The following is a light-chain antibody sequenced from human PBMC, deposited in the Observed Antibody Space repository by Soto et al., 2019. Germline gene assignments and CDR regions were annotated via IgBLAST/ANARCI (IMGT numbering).Light chain of an antibody. J-gene: IGLJ3*02. CDR2: DTS. V-gene: IGLV7-46*01. Sequence: QAVVTQEPSLTVSPGGTVTLTCGSSTGAVTSGHYPYWFQQKPGQAPRTLIYDTSNKHSWTPARFSGSLLGGKAALTLSGGQREEGGEYSGLPSYRGAGVFGGGTTLPF. CDR1: TGAVTSGHY. CDR3: LPSYRGAGV.